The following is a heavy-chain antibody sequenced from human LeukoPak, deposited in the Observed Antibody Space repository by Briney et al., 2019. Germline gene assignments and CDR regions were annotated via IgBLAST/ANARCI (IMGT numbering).Heavy chain of an antibody. D-gene: IGHD2-2*01. J-gene: IGHJ5*02. CDR3: NYYCSSTSCQSNWFDP. CDR2: IYYSGST. Sequence: PSETLSLTCTVSGGSISSSSYYWGWIRQPPGKGLEWIGSIYYSGSTYYNPSLKSRVTISVDTSKNQFSLKLSSVTAADTAVYYCNYYCSSTSCQSNWFDPWGQGTLVTVSS. CDR1: GGSISSSSYY. V-gene: IGHV4-39*01.